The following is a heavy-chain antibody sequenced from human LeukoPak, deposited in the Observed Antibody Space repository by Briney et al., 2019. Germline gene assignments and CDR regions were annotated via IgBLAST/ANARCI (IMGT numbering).Heavy chain of an antibody. CDR3: ARRGDYVEYFDL. J-gene: IGHJ2*01. CDR2: IYHSGST. Sequence: SETLSLTCAVSGGSISSSNWWSWVRQPPGKGLEWIGEIYHSGSTNYNPSLKSRVTISVDKSKNQFSLKLSSVTAADTVVYYCARRGDYVEYFDLWGRGTLVTVSS. V-gene: IGHV4-4*02. D-gene: IGHD4-17*01. CDR1: GGSISSSNW.